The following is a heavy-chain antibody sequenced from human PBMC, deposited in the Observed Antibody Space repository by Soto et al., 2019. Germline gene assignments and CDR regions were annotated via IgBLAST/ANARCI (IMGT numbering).Heavy chain of an antibody. CDR1: GYTFTSYG. D-gene: IGHD5-12*01. CDR2: ISAYNGNT. Sequence: ASVKVSCKASGYTFTSYGISWVRQAPGQGLEWMGWISAYNGNTKYTQKLQGRVTMTTDTSTNTAYMELRSLISDDTAVYYCARDNPEEPVASDYWGQGTLVTVSS. V-gene: IGHV1-18*01. J-gene: IGHJ4*02. CDR3: ARDNPEEPVASDY.